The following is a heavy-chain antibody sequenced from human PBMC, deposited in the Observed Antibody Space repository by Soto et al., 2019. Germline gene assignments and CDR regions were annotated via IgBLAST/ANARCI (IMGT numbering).Heavy chain of an antibody. CDR3: AKDFTHPFND. CDR1: GFTFSSYA. V-gene: IGHV3-23*01. Sequence: EVQLLESGGGLVQPGGSLRLSCAASGFTFSSYAMSWVRQGPGKGLEWVSAISGSGDSTYYADSVKGRFTISRDNSKNTLHLQMNSLRAENTAVYYCAKDFTHPFNDWGQGTVVTVSS. J-gene: IGHJ4*02. CDR2: ISGSGDST.